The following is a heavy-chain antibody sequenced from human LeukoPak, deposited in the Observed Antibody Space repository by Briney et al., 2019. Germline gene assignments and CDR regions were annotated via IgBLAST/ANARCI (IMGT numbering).Heavy chain of an antibody. J-gene: IGHJ2*01. CDR1: GGSISNVGYY. Sequence: PSETLSLTCTVSGGSISNVGYYWAWIRQSPGKGLEWIGEINQSGSTTYKPSLKGRVTISVDTSKTQFSLKLSSVTAADTAVYYCARGKEYCGGDCFSSWYFDLWGRGTLVTVSS. V-gene: IGHV4-39*07. CDR3: ARGKEYCGGDCFSSWYFDL. CDR2: INQSGST. D-gene: IGHD2-21*02.